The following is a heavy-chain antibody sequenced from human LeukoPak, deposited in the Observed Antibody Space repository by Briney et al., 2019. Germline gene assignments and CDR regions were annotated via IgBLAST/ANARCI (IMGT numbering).Heavy chain of an antibody. J-gene: IGHJ4*02. V-gene: IGHV4-59*02. Sequence: PSETLSLTCTVSGGSVSSYYWRWIRQPPGKGLEWIGYIYYSGSTNYNPSLKSRVTISVDTSKNQSSLKLSSVTAADTAVYYCARGRQLVPLDYWGQGTLVTVSS. CDR3: ARGRQLVPLDY. D-gene: IGHD6-13*01. CDR2: IYYSGST. CDR1: GGSVSSYY.